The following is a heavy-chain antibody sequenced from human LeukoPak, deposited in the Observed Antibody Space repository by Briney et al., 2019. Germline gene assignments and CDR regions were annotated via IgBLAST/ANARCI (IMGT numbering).Heavy chain of an antibody. CDR2: ISAYNGNT. D-gene: IGHD3-22*01. CDR1: GYTFTSYG. V-gene: IGHV1-18*01. J-gene: IGHJ4*02. Sequence: ASVKVSCKASGYTFTSYGISWVRQAPGQGLEWMGWISAYNGNTNYAQKLQGRVTMTTDTSTSTAYMELRSLRSEDTAVYYCARDYRYYYDSSGTGYFDYWGQGTLVTVSS. CDR3: ARDYRYYYDSSGTGYFDY.